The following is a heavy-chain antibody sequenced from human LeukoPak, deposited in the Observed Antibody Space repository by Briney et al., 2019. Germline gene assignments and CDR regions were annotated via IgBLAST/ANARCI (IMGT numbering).Heavy chain of an antibody. CDR3: ARGIDDILTGFFDY. Sequence: SVKVSCKASGGTFSSYAISWVRQAPGQGLEWMGGIIPIFGTANYAQKFQGRVTITADKSTSTAYMELSSLRSEDTAVYYCARGIDDILTGFFDYWGQGTLVTVSS. J-gene: IGHJ4*02. D-gene: IGHD3-9*01. V-gene: IGHV1-69*06. CDR1: GGTFSSYA. CDR2: IIPIFGTA.